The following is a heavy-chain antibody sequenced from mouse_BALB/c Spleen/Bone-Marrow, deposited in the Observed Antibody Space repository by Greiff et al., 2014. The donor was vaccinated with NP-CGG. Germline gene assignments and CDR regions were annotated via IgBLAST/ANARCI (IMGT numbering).Heavy chain of an antibody. CDR2: TNHSNGYT. V-gene: IGHV1S81*02. CDR3: TREGAY. J-gene: IGHJ3*01. CDR1: GYTFTSYY. Sequence: VQLQQSGAELVKPGASVKLSCKASGYTFTSYYMYWVKQRPGQGLEWIGETNHSNGYTNFNEKFKSKATLTVDKSSSTAYMQLSSLTYEDSAVYYCTREGAYWGQGTLVTVSA.